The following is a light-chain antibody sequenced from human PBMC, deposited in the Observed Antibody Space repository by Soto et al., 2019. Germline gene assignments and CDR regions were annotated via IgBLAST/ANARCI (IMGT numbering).Light chain of an antibody. CDR2: SNN. J-gene: IGLJ2*01. CDR1: SSNIGSNT. CDR3: AAWDDSLNAVV. Sequence: QSGLTQPPSASGTPGQRVTISCSGGSSNIGSNTVNWYQQLPGTAPNLLIYSNNQRPSGVPDRFSGSKSGTSASLAISGLQSEDEADYYCAAWDDSLNAVVFGGGTKLTVL. V-gene: IGLV1-44*01.